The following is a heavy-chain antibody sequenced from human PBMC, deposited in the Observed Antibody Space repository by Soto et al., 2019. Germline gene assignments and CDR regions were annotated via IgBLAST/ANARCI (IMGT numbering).Heavy chain of an antibody. J-gene: IGHJ6*03. CDR3: ARDVSIVATLYYYYMDV. Sequence: GGSLRLSCAASGFTFSDYYMSWIRQAPGKGLEWVSYISSSGSTIYYADSVKGRFTISRDNAKNSLYLQMNSLRAEDTAVYYWARDVSIVATLYYYYMDVWGKGTTVTVSS. CDR1: GFTFSDYY. D-gene: IGHD5-12*01. V-gene: IGHV3-11*01. CDR2: ISSSGSTI.